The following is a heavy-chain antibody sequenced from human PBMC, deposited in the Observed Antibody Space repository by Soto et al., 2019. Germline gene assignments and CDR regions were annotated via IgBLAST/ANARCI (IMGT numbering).Heavy chain of an antibody. J-gene: IGHJ4*02. V-gene: IGHV4-59*01. Sequence: LSLTCTVSGGSISSYYWSWIRQPPGKGLEWIGYIYYSGSTNYNPSLKSRVTISVDTSKNQFSLKLSSVTAADTAVYYCARSITMVRGAIDYWGQGTLVTVSS. CDR2: IYYSGST. D-gene: IGHD3-10*01. CDR3: ARSITMVRGAIDY. CDR1: GGSISSYY.